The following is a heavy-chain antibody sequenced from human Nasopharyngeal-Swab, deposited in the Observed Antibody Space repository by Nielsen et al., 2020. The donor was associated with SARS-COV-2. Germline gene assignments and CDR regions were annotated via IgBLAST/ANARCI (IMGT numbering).Heavy chain of an antibody. CDR3: VRDWSSPSKTAFDY. V-gene: IGHV4-61*02. CDR2: IYTNGGT. Sequence: SETLSLTCDVFGGSLRSGDYYWSWTRQPAGEGLEWIGRIYTNGGTNYNPSLTSRVTISVDMSKNQFSLKLTSVTAADTAVYYCVRDWSSPSKTAFDYWGQGILVTVSS. CDR1: GGSLRSGDYY. J-gene: IGHJ4*02. D-gene: IGHD6-6*01.